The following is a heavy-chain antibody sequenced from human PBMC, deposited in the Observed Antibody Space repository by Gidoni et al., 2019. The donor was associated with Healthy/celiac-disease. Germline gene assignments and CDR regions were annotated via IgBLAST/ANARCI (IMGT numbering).Heavy chain of an antibody. D-gene: IGHD2-15*01. CDR2: TRNKANSYTT. Sequence: EVQLVESGGGLVQPGGSLRLSCAASGFTFSDHYMDWVRQAPGKGLEWVGRTRNKANSYTTEYAASVKGRFTISRDDSKNSLYLQMNSLKTEDTAVYYCARGCSGGSCYSDGWYFDLWGRGTLVTVSS. J-gene: IGHJ2*01. V-gene: IGHV3-72*01. CDR1: GFTFSDHY. CDR3: ARGCSGGSCYSDGWYFDL.